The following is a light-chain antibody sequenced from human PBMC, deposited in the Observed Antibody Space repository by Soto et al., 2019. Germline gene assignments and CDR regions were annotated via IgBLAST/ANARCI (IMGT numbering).Light chain of an antibody. CDR1: QSVSSK. V-gene: IGKV3-15*01. Sequence: EIVMTQSPATLSLSPGQRATLSCRAGQSVSSKLAWYQQRPGQAPRLLIYSASTRATGIPARFSGSGSGTEFTLTISSLQSEDFAVYYCHQYNHWLTWTFGQGTKVDIK. CDR2: SAS. J-gene: IGKJ1*01. CDR3: HQYNHWLTWT.